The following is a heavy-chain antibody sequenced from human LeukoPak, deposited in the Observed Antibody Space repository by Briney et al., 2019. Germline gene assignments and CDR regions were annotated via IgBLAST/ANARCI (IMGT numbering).Heavy chain of an antibody. Sequence: GGSLRPSCPPPGSTLSNNAMSWARQPPGKGLKWVSSLSDNGGSPYYADSVKGRFTISRDNSKNTLYLHMNSLRVEDTAVYYCAKDPETYSSRWFDSWGQGTLVTVSS. J-gene: IGHJ5*01. CDR3: AKDPETYSSRWFDS. CDR1: GSTLSNNA. CDR2: LSDNGGSP. V-gene: IGHV3-23*01. D-gene: IGHD2-21*01.